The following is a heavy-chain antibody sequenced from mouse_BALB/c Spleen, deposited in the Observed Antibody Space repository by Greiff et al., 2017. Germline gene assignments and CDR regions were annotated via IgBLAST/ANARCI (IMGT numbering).Heavy chain of an antibody. CDR3: AREELGRPGDY. D-gene: IGHD4-1*01. V-gene: IGHV14-3*02. CDR2: IDPANGNT. CDR1: GFNIKDTY. J-gene: IGHJ2*01. Sequence: VQLQQSGAELVKPGASVKLSCTASGFNIKDTYMHWVKQRPEQGLEWIGRIDPANGNTIYDPKFQGKATITADTSSNTAYLQLSSLTSEDTAVYYCAREELGRPGDYWGQGTTLTVSS.